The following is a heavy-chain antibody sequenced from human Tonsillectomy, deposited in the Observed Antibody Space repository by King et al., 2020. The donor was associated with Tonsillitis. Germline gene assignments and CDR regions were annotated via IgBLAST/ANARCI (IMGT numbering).Heavy chain of an antibody. V-gene: IGHV3-66*01. J-gene: IGHJ6*03. CDR1: GFTVSSNY. Sequence: VQLVESGGGLVQPGGSLRLSCAASGFTVSSNYMSWVRQAPGKGLEWVSVIYSGGSTYYADSVKGRFTISRDNSKNTLYLQMNSLRAEDTAVYYCARAPPTETIFGVVRHYYYMDVWGKGTTVTVSS. D-gene: IGHD3-3*01. CDR2: IYSGGST. CDR3: ARAPPTETIFGVVRHYYYMDV.